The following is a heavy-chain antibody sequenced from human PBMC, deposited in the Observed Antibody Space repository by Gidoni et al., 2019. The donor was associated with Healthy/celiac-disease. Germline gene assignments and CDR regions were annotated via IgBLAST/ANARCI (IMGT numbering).Heavy chain of an antibody. V-gene: IGHV3-66*01. J-gene: IGHJ4*02. CDR2: IYSGGST. CDR1: GFTVSSNY. CDR3: ARDTNYGSGSHLVLN. Sequence: EVQLVESGGGLVQPGGSLRLSCAASGFTVSSNYMSWVRQAPGKGLEWVSVIYSGGSTYYADSVKGRFTISRDNSKNTLYLQMNSLRAEDTAVYYCARDTNYGSGSHLVLNWGQGTLVTVSS. D-gene: IGHD3-10*01.